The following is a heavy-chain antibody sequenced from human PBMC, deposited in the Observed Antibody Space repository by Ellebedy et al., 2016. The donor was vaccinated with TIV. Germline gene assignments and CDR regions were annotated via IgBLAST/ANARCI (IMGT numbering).Heavy chain of an antibody. Sequence: SVKVSXXASGGTFSSYAISWVRQAPGQGLEWMGGIIPIFGTANYAQKFQGRVTITADESTSAAYMELSSLRSEDTAVYYCASSDYGDYYYYGMDVWGQGTTVTVSS. CDR2: IIPIFGTA. D-gene: IGHD4-17*01. CDR3: ASSDYGDYYYYGMDV. V-gene: IGHV1-69*13. J-gene: IGHJ6*02. CDR1: GGTFSSYA.